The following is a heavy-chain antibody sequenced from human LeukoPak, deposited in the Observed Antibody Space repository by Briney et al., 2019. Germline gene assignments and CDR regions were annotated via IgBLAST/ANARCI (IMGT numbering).Heavy chain of an antibody. CDR3: ARVTKGAESLDDAFDI. Sequence: GGSLRLSCAASGFTLSGYAMSWVRQPPGKGLECVSAISGSGGSTYYADSVKGRFTISRDSSKNTLYLQMNSLRAEDTAVYYCARVTKGAESLDDAFDIWGQGTMVTVSS. CDR2: ISGSGGST. D-gene: IGHD1-26*01. V-gene: IGHV3-23*01. J-gene: IGHJ3*02. CDR1: GFTLSGYA.